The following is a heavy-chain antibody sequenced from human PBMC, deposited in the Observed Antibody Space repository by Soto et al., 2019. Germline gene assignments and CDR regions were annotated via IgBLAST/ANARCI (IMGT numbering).Heavy chain of an antibody. CDR3: VRDAYNRDAFDI. CDR1: GFNFITFS. D-gene: IGHD1-20*01. V-gene: IGHV3-21*01. J-gene: IGHJ3*02. CDR2: ISASSSSI. Sequence: DVQLVESGGGLVKPGGSLRLSCAASGFNFITFSMNWVRQAPGKGLEWVSSISASSSSICYAESVKGRFTVSRDNAKNSLYLQMNSLTAEDTALYYCVRDAYNRDAFDIWGQGTTVTVSS.